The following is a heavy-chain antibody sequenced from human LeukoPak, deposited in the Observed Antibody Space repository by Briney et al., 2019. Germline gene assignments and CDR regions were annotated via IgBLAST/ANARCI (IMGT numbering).Heavy chain of an antibody. CDR3: VRLNRGSAYYYYGMDV. J-gene: IGHJ6*02. D-gene: IGHD7-27*01. CDR2: IYPGDSDT. Sequence: GESLEISCKGSGSRFTSYWIGWVRQMPGKGLEWMGIIYPGDSDTRYSPSFQGQVTISADKSITTAYLQWSSLKASDTAMYYCVRLNRGSAYYYYGMDVWGQGTTVTVSS. CDR1: GSRFTSYW. V-gene: IGHV5-51*01.